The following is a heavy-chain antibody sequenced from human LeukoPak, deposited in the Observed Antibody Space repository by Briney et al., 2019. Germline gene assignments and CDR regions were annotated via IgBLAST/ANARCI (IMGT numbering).Heavy chain of an antibody. Sequence: SETLSLTCTASGGSIDSYYWSWIRQPPGKALEWIGYIYYTGSTNYNPSLKSRVTISVDTSKNQFSLKLSSVTAADTAVYYCARDHPGDIVVVPATNWFDPWGQGTLVTVSS. CDR3: ARDHPGDIVVVPATNWFDP. V-gene: IGHV4-59*12. J-gene: IGHJ5*02. CDR1: GGSIDSYY. CDR2: IYYTGST. D-gene: IGHD2-2*01.